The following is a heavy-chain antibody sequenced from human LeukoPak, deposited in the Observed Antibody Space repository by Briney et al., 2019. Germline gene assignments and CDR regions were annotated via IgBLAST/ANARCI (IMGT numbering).Heavy chain of an antibody. D-gene: IGHD1-26*01. Sequence: ASVNVSCKASGYTFTSYGISWVRQAPGQGLEWMGWISAYNGNTNYAQKLQGRVTMTTDTSTSTAYMELRSLRSDDTAVYYCARAYTILGASLGAFDIWGQGTMVTVSS. V-gene: IGHV1-18*01. CDR2: ISAYNGNT. CDR1: GYTFTSYG. CDR3: ARAYTILGASLGAFDI. J-gene: IGHJ3*02.